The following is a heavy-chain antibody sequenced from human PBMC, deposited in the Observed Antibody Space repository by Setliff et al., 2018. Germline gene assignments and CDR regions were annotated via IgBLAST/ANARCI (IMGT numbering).Heavy chain of an antibody. CDR2: IYYSGST. D-gene: IGHD6-19*01. J-gene: IGHJ4*02. V-gene: IGHV4-39*07. Sequence: SETLSLTCTVSDVSISSSSFYWAWIRQPPGKGLEWIGSIYYSGSTYYNPSLKGRVTISVDTSKNQFSLRLKSVTAADTAVYYCARGNSRSSVWYVVPHFDYWGQGTLVTVSS. CDR1: DVSISSSSFY. CDR3: ARGNSRSSVWYVVPHFDY.